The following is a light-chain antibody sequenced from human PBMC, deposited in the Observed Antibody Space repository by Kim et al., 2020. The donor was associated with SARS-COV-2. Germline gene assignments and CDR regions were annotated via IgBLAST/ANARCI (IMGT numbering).Light chain of an antibody. Sequence: SVGDRVTITCRASESVGTYLNCYQQKPGKAPNLLIYSASYLQSGVPSRFSGGGSGTEFTLTISSLQPEDYATYFCQQTYSSLTVTFGQGTRLEIK. CDR1: ESVGTY. CDR3: QQTYSSLTVT. J-gene: IGKJ5*01. CDR2: SAS. V-gene: IGKV1-39*01.